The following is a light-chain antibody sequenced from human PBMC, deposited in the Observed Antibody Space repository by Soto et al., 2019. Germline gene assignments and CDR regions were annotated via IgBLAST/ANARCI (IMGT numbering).Light chain of an antibody. CDR2: AAS. V-gene: IGKV1-9*01. CDR1: QGISSY. Sequence: DIHLTQSPSFLSASVGDRVTITCRASQGISSYLAWYQQKPGKAPKLLIYAASTLQSGVPSRFSGSGSGTEFSLTISSLQPEDFATYYCQQLFTFGQGTDWRL. J-gene: IGKJ5*01. CDR3: QQLFT.